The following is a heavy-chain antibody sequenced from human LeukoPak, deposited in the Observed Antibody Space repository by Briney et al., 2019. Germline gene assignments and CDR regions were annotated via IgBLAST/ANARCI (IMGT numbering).Heavy chain of an antibody. Sequence: QTGGSLRLSCAASGFTFSSYWMNWARQAPGKGLEWVASINHNGNVNYYVDSVKGRFTISRDNAKNSLYLQMNSLRAEDTALYYCARELGSYEGGYYGMDVWGQGTTVTVSS. CDR2: INHNGNVN. CDR3: ARELGSYEGGYYGMDV. V-gene: IGHV3-7*01. CDR1: GFTFSSYW. J-gene: IGHJ6*02. D-gene: IGHD1-26*01.